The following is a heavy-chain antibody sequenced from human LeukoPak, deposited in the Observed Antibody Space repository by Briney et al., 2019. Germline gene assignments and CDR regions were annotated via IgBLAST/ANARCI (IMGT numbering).Heavy chain of an antibody. V-gene: IGHV4-61*01. D-gene: IGHD4-17*01. Sequence: SETLSLTCTVSGGSVSSGSYYWSWIRQPPGKGLEWIGYIYYSGSTNYNPSLKSRVTISVDTSKNQFSLKLSSVTAADTAVYYCARVAPDYGDYAVDYWGQGTLVTVSS. CDR1: GGSVSSGSYY. CDR2: IYYSGST. J-gene: IGHJ4*02. CDR3: ARVAPDYGDYAVDY.